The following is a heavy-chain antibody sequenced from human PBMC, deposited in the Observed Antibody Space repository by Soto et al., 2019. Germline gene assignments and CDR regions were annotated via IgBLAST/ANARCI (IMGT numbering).Heavy chain of an antibody. CDR2: IIPIFGTA. CDR3: ARDGPPTTVTPGDDY. D-gene: IGHD4-17*01. CDR1: GGTFSSYA. V-gene: IGHV1-69*01. Sequence: QVQLVQSGAEVKKPGSSVKVSCKASGGTFSSYAISWGRQAPGQGLEWMGGIIPIFGTANYAQKFQGRVTITADESTSTAYMELSSLRSEDTAVYYCARDGPPTTVTPGDDYWGQGTLVTVSS. J-gene: IGHJ4*02.